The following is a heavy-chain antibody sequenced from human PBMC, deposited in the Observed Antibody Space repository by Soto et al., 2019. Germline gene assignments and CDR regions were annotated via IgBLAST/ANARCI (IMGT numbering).Heavy chain of an antibody. CDR1: GSTFSFDY. V-gene: IGHV1-46*01. CDR3: AKGRRNTF. J-gene: IGHJ4*02. Sequence: QVQLLQSGAEVKKPGASVKISCKASGSTFSFDYSSWVRRDPGQGLQWMGKINPDGGATTYAQSFQGRVSITSAASTGTVYMELSSLTSDDSAVYYCAKGRRNTFWGQGTLVSVSS. D-gene: IGHD3-10*01. CDR2: INPDGGAT.